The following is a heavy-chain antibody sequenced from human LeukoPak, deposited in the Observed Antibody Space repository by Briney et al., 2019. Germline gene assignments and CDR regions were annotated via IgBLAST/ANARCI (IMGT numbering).Heavy chain of an antibody. CDR3: ARQYSSSWYADY. Sequence: SETLSLTCTISGGSVSDYYWSWIRQSPGKGLEWIGYIYHTGSTSYSPSLKSRVTISADTSKNQFSLKLSSVTAADTAVYYCARQYSSSWYADYWGQGTLVTVSS. J-gene: IGHJ4*02. CDR1: GGSVSDYY. D-gene: IGHD6-13*01. V-gene: IGHV4-59*08. CDR2: IYHTGST.